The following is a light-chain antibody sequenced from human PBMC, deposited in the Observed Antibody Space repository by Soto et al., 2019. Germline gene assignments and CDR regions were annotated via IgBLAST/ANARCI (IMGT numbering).Light chain of an antibody. CDR3: QQSYSTPPYT. Sequence: DLPMTQSPSSLSASVGDRVTITCRASQSISSYLNWYQQKPGKAPKLLSYAASSLQSGVPSRFSGSGSGTDFTLTISSLQPEDFATYYCQQSYSTPPYTFGQGTKLEIK. CDR1: QSISSY. J-gene: IGKJ2*01. CDR2: AAS. V-gene: IGKV1-39*01.